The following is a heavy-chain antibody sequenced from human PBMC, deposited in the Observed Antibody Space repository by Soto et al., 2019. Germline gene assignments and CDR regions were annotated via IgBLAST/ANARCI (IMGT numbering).Heavy chain of an antibody. D-gene: IGHD1-26*01. CDR2: IYDTGSP. CDR1: GGSVSVYY. J-gene: IGHJ4*02. Sequence: PSETLSLTCTISGGSVSVYYWSWIRQPPGQALEWIGYIYDTGSPYYNPALRSRVSISADTSKNQISLKLTSATAADTAVYYCARGVGSSPPRYWGRGTLVTVYS. CDR3: ARGVGSSPPRY. V-gene: IGHV4-59*02.